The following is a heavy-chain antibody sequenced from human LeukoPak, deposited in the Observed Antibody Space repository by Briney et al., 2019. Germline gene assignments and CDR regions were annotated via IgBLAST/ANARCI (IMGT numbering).Heavy chain of an antibody. CDR3: ASCGGDCYKSLPYYYYGMDV. CDR2: INPDGSTI. V-gene: IGHV3-7*01. Sequence: PGGSLRLSCAASGFTFSTSWMTWVRQAPGKGLDWLGNINPDGSTINYVDSVKGRFTFSRDNAKNSLYLQMNSLRAEDTAVFYCASCGGDCYKSLPYYYYGMDVWGQGTTVTVSS. CDR1: GFTFSTSW. D-gene: IGHD2-21*02. J-gene: IGHJ6*02.